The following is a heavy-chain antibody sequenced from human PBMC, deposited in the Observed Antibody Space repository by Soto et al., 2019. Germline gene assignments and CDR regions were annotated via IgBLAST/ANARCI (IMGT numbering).Heavy chain of an antibody. V-gene: IGHV3-11*06. CDR3: ARVPAAGYLYYGMDV. Sequence: GGSLRLSCAASGFTFNDYYMNWIRQAPGKGLEWVSYVSGSGSDTNYADSVRGRFTISRNNAKNSLFLQMNSLRADDTAVYYCARVPAAGYLYYGMDVCGQGTTVTVS. J-gene: IGHJ6*02. D-gene: IGHD2-2*01. CDR2: VSGSGSDT. CDR1: GFTFNDYY.